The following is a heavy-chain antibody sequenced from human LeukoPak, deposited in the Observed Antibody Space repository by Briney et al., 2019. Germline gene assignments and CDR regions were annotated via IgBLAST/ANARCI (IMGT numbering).Heavy chain of an antibody. CDR3: ARDGAGSGSYYNVQGWFDP. CDR2: INHSGST. Sequence: SETLSLTCAVYGGSFSGYYWSWIRQPPGKGLEWIGEINHSGSTNYNPSLKSRVTISVDTSKNQFSLKLSSVTAADTAVYYCARDGAGSGSYYNVQGWFDPWGQGTLVTVSS. CDR1: GGSFSGYY. V-gene: IGHV4-34*01. J-gene: IGHJ5*02. D-gene: IGHD3-10*01.